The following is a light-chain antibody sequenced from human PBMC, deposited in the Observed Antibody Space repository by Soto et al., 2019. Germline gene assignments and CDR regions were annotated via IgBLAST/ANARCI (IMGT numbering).Light chain of an antibody. CDR1: SXDVGGYNY. V-gene: IGLV2-14*01. J-gene: IGLJ1*01. CDR3: TSYTSTIPYV. CDR2: EVS. Sequence: QSVLTQPASGSGSPGQSITISCTGSSXDVGGYNYVSWYQQHPGQAPKLIIYEVSDRPSGVSPRFSGSKSGNTASLTISGLQVEDEADYFCTSYTSTIPYVFGSGTKVTVL.